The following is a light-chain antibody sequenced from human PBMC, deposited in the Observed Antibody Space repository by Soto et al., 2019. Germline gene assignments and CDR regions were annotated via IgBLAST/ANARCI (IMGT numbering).Light chain of an antibody. V-gene: IGKV3-20*01. J-gene: IGKJ2*01. CDR3: QQYGSSPLYI. CDR2: GAS. CDR1: QSVSSSY. Sequence: EVVLTQSPGTLSLSPGERATLSCRASQSVSSSYFAWYQQKPGQAPRLLIYGASSRATDIPDRFSGSGSGTDFTLTISRLEPEDFAVYYCQQYGSSPLYIFGQGTKLEIK.